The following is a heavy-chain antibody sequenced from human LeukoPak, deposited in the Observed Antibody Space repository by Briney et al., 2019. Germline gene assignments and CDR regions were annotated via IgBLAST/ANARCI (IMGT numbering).Heavy chain of an antibody. CDR3: AKDHPYDFWSGYESGLFDY. D-gene: IGHD3-3*01. Sequence: GGSLRLSCAASGFTFSSYAMSWVRQAPGKGLEWVSAISGSGGSTYYADSVKGRFTISRDNSKNTLYLRMNSLRAEDTAVYYCAKDHPYDFWSGYESGLFDYWGQGTLVTVSS. V-gene: IGHV3-23*01. J-gene: IGHJ4*02. CDR2: ISGSGGST. CDR1: GFTFSSYA.